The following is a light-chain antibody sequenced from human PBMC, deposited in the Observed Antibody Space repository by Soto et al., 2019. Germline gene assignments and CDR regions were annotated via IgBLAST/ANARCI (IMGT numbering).Light chain of an antibody. CDR1: QSIRSD. CDR2: TTS. V-gene: IGKV1-39*01. Sequence: DIQMTQSPSYLSASVGDRVTITCRASQSIRSDLNWYQQRPGKAPKLLIYTTSNLESGVPSRFSGSGSGTDFTLTISNLQPEDFATYFCQQGFSRPRTFGLGTTVEVK. J-gene: IGKJ1*01. CDR3: QQGFSRPRT.